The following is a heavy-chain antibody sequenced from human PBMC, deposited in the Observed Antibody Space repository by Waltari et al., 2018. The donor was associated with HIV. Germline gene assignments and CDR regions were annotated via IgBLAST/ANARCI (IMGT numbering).Heavy chain of an antibody. V-gene: IGHV3-23*01. Sequence: EEQLLESGGGLGQPGGCLRLSCVASGFTFSNYAMTWLRQIPGKGLEWVAGLTSAGSITYHADSVQGRFIISRDNSKHTLFLQMTNLRVEDTAVYYCVKDPTTITRGYFDLWGRGTLVTVSS. D-gene: IGHD4-4*01. J-gene: IGHJ2*01. CDR3: VKDPTTITRGYFDL. CDR2: LTSAGSIT. CDR1: GFTFSNYA.